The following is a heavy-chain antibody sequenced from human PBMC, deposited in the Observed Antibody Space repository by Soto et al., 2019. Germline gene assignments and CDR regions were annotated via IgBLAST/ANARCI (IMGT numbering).Heavy chain of an antibody. CDR1: GLSFPNYA. CDR2: IGGSGAYT. CDR3: AKGSSSTQFLNYYFYHMDV. Sequence: LLESGGGLVQPGGSLRLSCVASGLSFPNYAMNWVRQAPGKGLEWVSGIGGSGAYTYYADSVKGRFTISRDNSKNTVYLQMNSLRGEDTAVYYCAKGSSSTQFLNYYFYHMDVWGNGTTVSVSS. V-gene: IGHV3-23*01. J-gene: IGHJ6*03. D-gene: IGHD2-2*01.